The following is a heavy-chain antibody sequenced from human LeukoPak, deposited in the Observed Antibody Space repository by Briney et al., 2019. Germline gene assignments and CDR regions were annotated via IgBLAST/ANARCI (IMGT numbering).Heavy chain of an antibody. J-gene: IGHJ4*02. V-gene: IGHV3-30*02. D-gene: IGHD3-9*01. Sequence: GGSLRLSCAASGFTFSSYGMHWVRQAPGKGLEWVAYIQYDGSNEQYADSVKGRFSISRDSSKNTLYLQMNRLRAEDTALYYCAKAEAPYDILTGLDYWGKGTLVTVSS. CDR2: IQYDGSNE. CDR3: AKAEAPYDILTGLDY. CDR1: GFTFSSYG.